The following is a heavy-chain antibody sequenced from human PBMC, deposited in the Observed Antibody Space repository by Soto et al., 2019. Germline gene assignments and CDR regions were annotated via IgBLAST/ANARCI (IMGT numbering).Heavy chain of an antibody. CDR1: GFTFSSYS. CDR3: ARKWLCSSTSCYNPSGDYYYYYYMDV. V-gene: IGHV3-48*01. J-gene: IGHJ6*03. CDR2: ISSSSSTI. D-gene: IGHD2-2*02. Sequence: GGSLRLSCAASGFTFSSYSMNWVRQAPGKGLEWVSYISSSSSTIYYADSVKGRFTISRDNAKNSLYLQMNSLRAEDTAVYYCARKWLCSSTSCYNPSGDYYYYYYMDVWGKGTTVTVSS.